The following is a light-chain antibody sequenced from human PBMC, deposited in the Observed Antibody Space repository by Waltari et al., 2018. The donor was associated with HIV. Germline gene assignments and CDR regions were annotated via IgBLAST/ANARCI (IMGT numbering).Light chain of an antibody. CDR2: INT. Sequence: QSVLTQPPSVSGAPGQWVTVSCTGSDSNIGTSDPIHWYQQLPGTAPRLLTYINTNRPSGVPDRFSGSRAGTSASLDITGLQPEDEADYYCQSYDRRLKTWVFGGGTKVTVL. J-gene: IGLJ3*02. CDR1: DSNIGTSDP. V-gene: IGLV1-40*01. CDR3: QSYDRRLKTWV.